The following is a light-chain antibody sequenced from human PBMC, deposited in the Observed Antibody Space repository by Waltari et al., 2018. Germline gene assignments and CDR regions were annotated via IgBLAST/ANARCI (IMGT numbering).Light chain of an antibody. V-gene: IGKV3-11*01. Sequence: EVVLTQSPATLSLSPGARATLYCRASQSVSSYLAWYQQKPGQPPRLLIYDASNRATAIPARFRGSGAGTDVTLTISSLEPEDFGVYYCQQRRKRPPLPCDPGTKVDI. J-gene: IGKJ3*01. CDR2: DAS. CDR1: QSVSSY. CDR3: QQRRKRPPLP.